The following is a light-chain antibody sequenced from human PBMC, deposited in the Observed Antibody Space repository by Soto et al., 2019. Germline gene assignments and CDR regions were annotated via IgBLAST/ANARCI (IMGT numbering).Light chain of an antibody. V-gene: IGKV3-20*01. CDR2: GAS. CDR1: QSVSRNY. CDR3: QQYGNPPWT. J-gene: IGKJ1*01. Sequence: ETVLTQSPGTLSLSPGERATLSCRASQSVSRNYLAWYQQKPGQAPRLLIYGASSRATGIPDRFSGSGSGTDFTLTIRRLEPEDFVVYYCQQYGNPPWTFGQGTKVEIK.